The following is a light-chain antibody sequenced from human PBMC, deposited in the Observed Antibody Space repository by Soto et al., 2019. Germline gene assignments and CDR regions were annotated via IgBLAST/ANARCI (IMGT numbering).Light chain of an antibody. Sequence: EIVMTQSPAALSVSPGERATLSCRASQSVSSNLAWYQQKPGQAPRLLIYGASTRATGIPARFSGSGSGTEFTLTISSLQSEDFAVYYCQQYNNWPVTFVQGTKVEIK. CDR2: GAS. CDR1: QSVSSN. V-gene: IGKV3-15*01. CDR3: QQYNNWPVT. J-gene: IGKJ1*01.